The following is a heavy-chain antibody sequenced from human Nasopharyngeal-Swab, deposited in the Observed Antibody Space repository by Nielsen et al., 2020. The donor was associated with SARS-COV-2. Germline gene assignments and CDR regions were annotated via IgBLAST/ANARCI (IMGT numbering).Heavy chain of an antibody. CDR3: ARDRPLGYSSGWYRFDY. CDR1: GFTFSDYY. D-gene: IGHD6-19*01. J-gene: IGHJ4*02. V-gene: IGHV3-11*04. CDR2: ISSSGNTI. Sequence: GESLKISCAASGFTFSDYYMSWIRQAPGKGLEWVSYISSSGNTIYYADSVKGRFTISRDNAKDSLYLQMNSLRAEDTAVYYCARDRPLGYSSGWYRFDYWGQGTLVTVSS.